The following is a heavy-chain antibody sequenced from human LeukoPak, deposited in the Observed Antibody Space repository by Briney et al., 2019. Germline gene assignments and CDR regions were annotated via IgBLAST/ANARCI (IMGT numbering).Heavy chain of an antibody. Sequence: SVKVSCKASGGTFSSYAISWVRQAPGQGLEWMGGIIPIFGTANYAQKYQGRVTITADESTSTAYMELSSLRSEDTAVYYCARVGVGAARPYYYYYMDVWGKGTTVTVSS. CDR3: ARVGVGAARPYYYYYMDV. D-gene: IGHD6-6*01. CDR2: IIPIFGTA. CDR1: GGTFSSYA. V-gene: IGHV1-69*13. J-gene: IGHJ6*03.